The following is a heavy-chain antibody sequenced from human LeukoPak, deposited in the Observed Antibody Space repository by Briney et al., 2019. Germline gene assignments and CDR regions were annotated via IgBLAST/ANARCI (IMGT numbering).Heavy chain of an antibody. Sequence: PGGSLRLSCEASGFTLSSYTMHWVRQAPGQGLEWMGWINPNSGGTNYAQKFQGRVTMTRDASISTAYMELSRLRSDDTAVYYCARSGYDYIWGSYRPFGLDYWGQGTLVTVSS. CDR1: GFTLSSYT. CDR3: ARSGYDYIWGSYRPFGLDY. CDR2: INPNSGGT. D-gene: IGHD3-16*02. J-gene: IGHJ4*02. V-gene: IGHV1-2*02.